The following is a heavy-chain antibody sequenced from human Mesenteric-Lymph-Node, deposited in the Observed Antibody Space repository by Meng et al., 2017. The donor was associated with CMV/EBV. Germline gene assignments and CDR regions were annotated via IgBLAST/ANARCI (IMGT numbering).Heavy chain of an antibody. CDR1: GFTFSDFY. Sequence: GGSLRLSCAASGFTFSDFYMTWIRQAPGTGLEWISYISVTGSTVYYADSVKGRFTISRDNAQKSLFLQMDSLRAEDTGVYYCVRDRTEKVVGLYFDYWGQGTLVTVSS. CDR2: ISVTGSTV. D-gene: IGHD2-15*01. V-gene: IGHV3-11*04. CDR3: VRDRTEKVVGLYFDY. J-gene: IGHJ4*02.